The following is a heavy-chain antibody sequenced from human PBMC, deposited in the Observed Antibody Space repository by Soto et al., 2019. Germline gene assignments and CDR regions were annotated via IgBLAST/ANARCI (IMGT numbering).Heavy chain of an antibody. CDR3: AREGYSGYDYSYYGMDV. V-gene: IGHV1-69*13. CDR1: GGTFSRHA. Sequence: SVKVSCKASGGTFSRHAFSWVRQAPGQGLEWMGGIIPMFGTPNYSEKFQGRLSITADESTTTVYMQLSSLRSEDTAVYYCAREGYSGYDYSYYGMDVWGQGTTVTVSS. J-gene: IGHJ6*02. D-gene: IGHD5-12*01. CDR2: IIPMFGTP.